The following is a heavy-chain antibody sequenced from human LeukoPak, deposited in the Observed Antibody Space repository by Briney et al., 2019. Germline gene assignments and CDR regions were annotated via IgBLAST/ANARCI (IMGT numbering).Heavy chain of an antibody. CDR3: ARSLVVVTAIPVGINNGAFDI. CDR2: ISAYNGNT. CDR1: GYTFTSYG. D-gene: IGHD2-21*02. V-gene: IGHV1-18*01. J-gene: IGHJ3*02. Sequence: ASVKVSCKASGYTFTSYGISWVRQAPGQGLEWMGWISAYNGNTNYAQKLQGRVTMTTDTSTSTAYMELRSLRSDDTAVYYCARSLVVVTAIPVGINNGAFDIWGQGTMVTVSS.